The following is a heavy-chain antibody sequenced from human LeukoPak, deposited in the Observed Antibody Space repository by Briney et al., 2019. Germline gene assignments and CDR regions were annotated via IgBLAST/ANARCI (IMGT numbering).Heavy chain of an antibody. Sequence: GGSLRLSCAASGFTFSSYGMHWVRQAPGKGLEWVAFIRYDGSNKYYADSVKGRFTISRDNSKNTLYLQMNSLTAVDTAVYYCAKDRYSSASLLANNPLDYWGQGTLVTVSS. CDR1: GFTFSSYG. CDR2: IRYDGSNK. CDR3: AKDRYSSASLLANNPLDY. D-gene: IGHD6-25*01. V-gene: IGHV3-30*02. J-gene: IGHJ4*02.